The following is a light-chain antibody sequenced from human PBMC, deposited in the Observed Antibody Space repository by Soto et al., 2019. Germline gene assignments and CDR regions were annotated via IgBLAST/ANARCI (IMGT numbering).Light chain of an antibody. CDR1: QSISDY. V-gene: IGKV1-39*01. Sequence: DIQMTQTPSSLSASVGDRVTITCRASQSISDYLNWYQQKPGKAPKFLIYASSSLQSGVPSRFRGSGSGTDFTLTISRLQPEDFATYYCQQSDSTPTITFGQGTRLEIK. CDR3: QQSDSTPTIT. CDR2: ASS. J-gene: IGKJ5*01.